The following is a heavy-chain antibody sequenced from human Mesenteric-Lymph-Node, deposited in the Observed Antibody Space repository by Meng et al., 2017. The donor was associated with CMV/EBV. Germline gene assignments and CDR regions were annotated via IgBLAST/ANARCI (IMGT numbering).Heavy chain of an antibody. V-gene: IGHV3-23*01. J-gene: IGHJ4*02. CDR2: INNSVART. CDR1: GFTFSSYV. CDR3: AKNWDF. Sequence: GESLKISCAASGFTFSSYVMSWVRQAPGKGLEWVSSINNSVARTSYADSVKGRFTVSRDTSKNTLYLQLDSLRAEDTAIYYCAKNWDFWGQGTLVTVSS.